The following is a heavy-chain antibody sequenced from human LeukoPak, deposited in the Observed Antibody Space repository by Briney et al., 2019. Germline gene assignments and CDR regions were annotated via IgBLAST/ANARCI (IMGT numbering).Heavy chain of an antibody. Sequence: GGSLRLSCAASGFTFSNHWMNGVRQAPGKGLVCGSRINTDGSSTTYADSVKGRFTISRDNAKNTLYLQMNSMRADDTAVYYCARLTRNDGNTEIWGPGTMVTVSS. CDR1: GFTFSNHW. CDR2: INTDGSST. J-gene: IGHJ3*02. D-gene: IGHD1-1*01. CDR3: ARLTRNDGNTEI. V-gene: IGHV3-74*01.